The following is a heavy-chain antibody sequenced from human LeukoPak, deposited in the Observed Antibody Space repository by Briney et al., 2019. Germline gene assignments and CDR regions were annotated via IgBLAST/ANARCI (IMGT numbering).Heavy chain of an antibody. V-gene: IGHV4-59*12. D-gene: IGHD5-18*01. Sequence: PSETLSLTCTVSGGSISSYYWSWFRQPPGKGLEWIGYIYYSGSTNYNPSLKSRVTISVDTSKNQFSLKLSPVTAADTAVYYCARDLDTAMVTGYWGQGTLVTVSS. CDR1: GGSISSYY. J-gene: IGHJ4*02. CDR2: IYYSGST. CDR3: ARDLDTAMVTGY.